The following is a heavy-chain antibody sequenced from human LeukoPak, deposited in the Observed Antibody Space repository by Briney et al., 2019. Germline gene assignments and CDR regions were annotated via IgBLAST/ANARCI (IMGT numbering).Heavy chain of an antibody. CDR1: GYTFINYG. CDR2: INSYTRDT. J-gene: IGHJ5*02. V-gene: IGHV1-18*01. CDR3: ARRLLSRLTWFDA. D-gene: IGHD2/OR15-2a*01. Sequence: GASVKVSCKSSGYTFINYGITWVRQAPGQGLEWIGWINSYTRDTEYAPKCQGRVTMTPDTSTGTGTVYMELISLRSEDTAVYYCARRLLSRLTWFDAWGEGTLVTVSS.